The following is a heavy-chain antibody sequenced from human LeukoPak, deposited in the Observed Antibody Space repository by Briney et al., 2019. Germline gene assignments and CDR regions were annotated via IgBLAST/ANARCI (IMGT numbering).Heavy chain of an antibody. Sequence: PGGSLRLSCAASGFTFDDYAMHWVRQARGKGLEWVSGISWKSGSIGYADSVKSRFTISRDNDKISLYLQMNRPRAEDMALYYCPKTMGQGATGAFEIWGQETMLTVSS. CDR3: PKTMGQGATGAFEI. J-gene: IGHJ3*02. CDR1: GFTFDDYA. D-gene: IGHD3-10*01. CDR2: ISWKSGSI. V-gene: IGHV3-9*03.